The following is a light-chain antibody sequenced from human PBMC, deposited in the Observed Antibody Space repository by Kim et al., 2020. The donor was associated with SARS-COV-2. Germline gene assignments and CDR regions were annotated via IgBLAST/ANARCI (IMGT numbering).Light chain of an antibody. V-gene: IGKV3-20*01. CDR3: QQYGDSKI. J-gene: IGKJ1*01. CDR1: QSVFGNH. CDR2: AAS. Sequence: PGERATLSCRASQSVFGNHLAWYQQKPGQAPRLLIYAASSRATGIPDRFSGSGSGTDFSLTISRLEPEDFAVYYCQQYGDSKIFGQGTKVDIK.